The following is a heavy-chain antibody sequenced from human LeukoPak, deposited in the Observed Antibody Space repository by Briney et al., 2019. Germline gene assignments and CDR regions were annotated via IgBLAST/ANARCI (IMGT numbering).Heavy chain of an antibody. J-gene: IGHJ4*02. CDR3: ARDIRYSGSEPDY. V-gene: IGHV4-34*01. D-gene: IGHD5-12*01. Sequence: SETLSLTCAVYGGSFSDYFCIWIRQPPGKGLEWIGEIRPDGSTTYNPSLKSRVSISLDTSRTHSSLRLRSVAAADTAVYYCARDIRYSGSEPDYWGQGTLVTVSS. CDR2: IRPDGST. CDR1: GGSFSDYF.